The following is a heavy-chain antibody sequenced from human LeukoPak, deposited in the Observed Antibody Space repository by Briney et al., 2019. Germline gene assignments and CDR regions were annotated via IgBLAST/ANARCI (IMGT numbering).Heavy chain of an antibody. Sequence: GGSLRLSCAASGFTFSSYAMHWVRQAPGSGLEWVAVISYDGTKKYYADSVKGRFTISRDNSENTLHLHMSSLRGEDTAVYYCARDKGRIAAAGFFCDYWGQGTLVTVSS. J-gene: IGHJ4*02. CDR1: GFTFSSYA. CDR3: ARDKGRIAAAGFFCDY. CDR2: ISYDGTKK. D-gene: IGHD6-13*01. V-gene: IGHV3-30*04.